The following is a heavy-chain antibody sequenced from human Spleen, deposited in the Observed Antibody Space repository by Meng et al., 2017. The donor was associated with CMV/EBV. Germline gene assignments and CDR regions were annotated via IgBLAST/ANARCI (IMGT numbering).Heavy chain of an antibody. D-gene: IGHD2-15*01. CDR2: IYYSGNT. V-gene: IGHV4-31*02. Sequence: TGTVSGGSISTTGYLWNWIRQPPGKGLEWIGSIYYSGNTYYNPSLKSRVTISVDTSENQFSLKLTSVTAADTAVYYCARGGLLLPIDYWGQGTLVTVSS. J-gene: IGHJ4*02. CDR1: GGSISTTGYL. CDR3: ARGGLLLPIDY.